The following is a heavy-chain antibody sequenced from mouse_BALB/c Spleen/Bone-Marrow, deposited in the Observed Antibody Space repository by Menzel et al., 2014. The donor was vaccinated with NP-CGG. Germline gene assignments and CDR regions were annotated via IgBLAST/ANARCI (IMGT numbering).Heavy chain of an antibody. V-gene: IGHV1-87*01. CDR1: GYTFTSYW. D-gene: IGHD2-1*01. CDR2: IYPGDGDT. CDR3: ARWGNSYAMDY. J-gene: IGHJ4*01. Sequence: VQLQQSGVELARPGASVKLSCKASGYTFTSYWMQWVKQRPGQGLEWIGAIYPGDGDTRYTQKFKGKATLTADKSSSTAYMQLSSLASEDSAVYYCARWGNSYAMDYWDQGTSVTVSS.